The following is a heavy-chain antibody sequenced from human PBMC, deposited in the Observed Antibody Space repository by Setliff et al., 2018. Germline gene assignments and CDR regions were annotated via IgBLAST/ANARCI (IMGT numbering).Heavy chain of an antibody. CDR2: INPNSGNT. D-gene: IGHD1-26*01. V-gene: IGHV1-8*02. J-gene: IGHJ6*02. CDR1: GYSFTNYD. CDR3: AREETLGATLYYYGMDV. Sequence: GASVKVSCKASGYSFTNYDINWVRQATGQGLEWMGWINPNSGNTDYAQKFQGRVTMTRNTSISTAYMELSSLRSEDTAVYYCAREETLGATLYYYGMDVWGQGTTVTVSS.